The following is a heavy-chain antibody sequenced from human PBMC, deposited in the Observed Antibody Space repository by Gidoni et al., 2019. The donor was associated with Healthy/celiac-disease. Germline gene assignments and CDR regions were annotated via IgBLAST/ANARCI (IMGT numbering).Heavy chain of an antibody. V-gene: IGHV5-10-1*01. CDR2: MDPSDSYT. CDR3: ASQQLDDAFDI. CDR1: GYSFTSYW. D-gene: IGHD6-13*01. Sequence: DVQLVQPGAVVKKPGESLRISWKGSGYSFTSYWISWVRQMPGKGLEWMGRMDPSDSYTNYSPSFQGHVTISADKSISTAYLQWSSLKASDTAMYYCASQQLDDAFDIWGQGTMVTVSS. J-gene: IGHJ3*02.